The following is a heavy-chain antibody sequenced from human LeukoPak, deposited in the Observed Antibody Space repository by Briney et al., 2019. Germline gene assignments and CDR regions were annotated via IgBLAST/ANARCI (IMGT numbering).Heavy chain of an antibody. CDR2: IYYSGST. CDR3: ARVVVATSGDAFDI. Sequence: PSETLSLTCTVSGGSISSYYWSWIRQPPGKGLEWIGYIYYSGSTNYNPSLKSRVTISVDTSKNQFSLKLSSVTAADTAVYYCARVVVATSGDAFDIWGQGTMVTVSS. D-gene: IGHD2-21*02. V-gene: IGHV4-59*01. J-gene: IGHJ3*02. CDR1: GGSISSYY.